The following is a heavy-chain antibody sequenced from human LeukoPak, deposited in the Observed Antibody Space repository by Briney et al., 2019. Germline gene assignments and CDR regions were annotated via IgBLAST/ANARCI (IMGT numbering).Heavy chain of an antibody. D-gene: IGHD1-26*01. CDR3: AKDQVGATDTFDY. J-gene: IGHJ4*02. CDR1: GFTFSSYA. Sequence: PGGSLRPSCAASGFTFSSYAMSWVRQAPGKGLEWVSAISGSGGSTYYADSVKGRFTISRDNSKNTLYLQMNSLRAEDTAVYYCAKDQVGATDTFDYWGQGTLVTASS. V-gene: IGHV3-23*01. CDR2: ISGSGGST.